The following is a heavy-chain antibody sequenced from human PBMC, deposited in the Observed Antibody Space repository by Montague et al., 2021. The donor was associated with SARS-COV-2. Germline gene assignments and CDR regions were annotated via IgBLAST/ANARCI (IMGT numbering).Heavy chain of an antibody. V-gene: IGHV3-23*01. CDR3: VKDTYGSFDP. D-gene: IGHD5-24*01. Sequence: SLRLSCAASGFSFSAYAMSWVRQAPGKGLKWVSAITPGGDIPYYADSVSGRFTISRDNARNTEYLQMDSLRVEDTAVYYCVKDTYGSFDPWGLGTLVTVSS. J-gene: IGHJ5*02. CDR2: ITPGGDIP. CDR1: GFSFSAYA.